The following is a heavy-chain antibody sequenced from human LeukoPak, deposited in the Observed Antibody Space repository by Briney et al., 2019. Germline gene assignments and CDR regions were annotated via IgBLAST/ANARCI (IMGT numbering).Heavy chain of an antibody. CDR3: ARDLAEYYYDSSGYYYGSPDPWFDY. Sequence: GGSLRLSCAASGFTVSSNYMSWVRQAPGKGLEWVSVIYSGGSTYYADSVKGRFTISRDNAKNSLYLQMNSLRAEDTAVYYCARDLAEYYYDSSGYYYGSPDPWFDYWGQGTLVTVSS. D-gene: IGHD3-22*01. CDR1: GFTVSSNY. V-gene: IGHV3-53*01. CDR2: IYSGGST. J-gene: IGHJ4*02.